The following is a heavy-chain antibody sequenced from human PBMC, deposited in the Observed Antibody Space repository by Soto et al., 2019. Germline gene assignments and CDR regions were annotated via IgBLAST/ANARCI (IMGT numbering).Heavy chain of an antibody. CDR1: GGTFSSYA. J-gene: IGHJ6*02. D-gene: IGHD4-17*01. CDR2: IIPIFGTA. Sequence: QVQLVQSGAEVKKPGSSVKVSCKASGGTFSSYAISWVRQAPGQGLEWMGGIIPIFGTANYAQKFQGRVTITADEATSTAYRELSSLRAEDTGVYYCPRTRTYDAVTTGYYGMDAWGQGTTVTVSS. CDR3: PRTRTYDAVTTGYYGMDA. V-gene: IGHV1-69*01.